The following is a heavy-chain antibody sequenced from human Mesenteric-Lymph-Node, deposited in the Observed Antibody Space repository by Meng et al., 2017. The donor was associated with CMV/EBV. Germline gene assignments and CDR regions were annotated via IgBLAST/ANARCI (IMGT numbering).Heavy chain of an antibody. Sequence: SVKVSCKTSGFSFTNYYLHWVRQAPGQGLEWMGRIIPILGIANYAQKFQGRVTITADKSTSTAYMELSSLRSEDTAVYYCARVIYDSSPGYFDYWGQGTLVTVSS. CDR1: GFSFTNYY. V-gene: IGHV1-69*04. J-gene: IGHJ4*02. CDR2: IIPILGIA. CDR3: ARVIYDSSPGYFDY. D-gene: IGHD3-22*01.